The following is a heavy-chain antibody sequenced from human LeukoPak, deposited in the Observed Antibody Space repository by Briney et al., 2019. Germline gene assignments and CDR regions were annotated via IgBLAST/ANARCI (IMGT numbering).Heavy chain of an antibody. CDR2: IHYSGTT. CDR1: GYSISSGYQ. D-gene: IGHD6-13*01. V-gene: IGHV4-38-2*01. CDR3: ARKGRSSSFDY. J-gene: IGHJ4*02. Sequence: SETLSLTCAVSGYSISSGYQWAWIQQPPGKGLEWLGSIHYSGTTYYKASLKSRVTISVDTSQNQFSLKLTSVTAADTAVYYCARKGRSSSFDYWGQGTLITVPS.